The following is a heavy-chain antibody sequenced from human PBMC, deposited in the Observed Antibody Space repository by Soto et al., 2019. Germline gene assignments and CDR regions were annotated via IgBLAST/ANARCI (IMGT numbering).Heavy chain of an antibody. Sequence: PSETLSLTCTVSGGSISSGDYYWSWIRQPPGKGLEWIGYIYYSGSTYYNPSLKSRVTISVDTSKNQFSLKLSSVTAADTAVYYCARDDGYGDFYFDYWGQGTLVTVSS. CDR2: IYYSGST. CDR3: ARDDGYGDFYFDY. CDR1: GGSISSGDYY. D-gene: IGHD4-17*01. J-gene: IGHJ4*02. V-gene: IGHV4-30-4*01.